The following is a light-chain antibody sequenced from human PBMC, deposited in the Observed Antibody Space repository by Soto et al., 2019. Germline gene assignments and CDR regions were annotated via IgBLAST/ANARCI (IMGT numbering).Light chain of an antibody. CDR2: DAS. Sequence: EIVLTQSPATLALSPGERATLSCRASQSMTRYLVWYQHKPGQAPRLLIYDASNRATSIPARFSGSGSGTDFTLTISSLELEDFAVYYCQQRAAWPLTFGGGTKVEIK. V-gene: IGKV3-11*01. J-gene: IGKJ4*01. CDR1: QSMTRY. CDR3: QQRAAWPLT.